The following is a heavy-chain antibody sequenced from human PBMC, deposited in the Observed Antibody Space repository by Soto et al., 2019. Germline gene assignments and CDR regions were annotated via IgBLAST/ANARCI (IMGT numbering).Heavy chain of an antibody. V-gene: IGHV4-59*01. D-gene: IGHD3-16*01. CDR1: GGSISSYY. J-gene: IGHJ5*02. Sequence: SETLSLTCTVSGGSISSYYWSWIRQPPGKGLEWIGYIYYSGSTNYNPSLKSRVTISVDTSKNQFSLKLSSVTAADTAVYYCARGVIITWFDPWGQGTLVTVYS. CDR2: IYYSGST. CDR3: ARGVIITWFDP.